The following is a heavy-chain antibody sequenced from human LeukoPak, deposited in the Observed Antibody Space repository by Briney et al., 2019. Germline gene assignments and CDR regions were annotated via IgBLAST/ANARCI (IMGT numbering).Heavy chain of an antibody. D-gene: IGHD5-18*01. V-gene: IGHV4-39*01. CDR3: ARQAGHSYGFNYFDY. Sequence: SETLSLTCTVSGGSISSSSYYWGWIRQPPGKGLEWIGSIYYGGGTYYNPSLKSRVTLSVDTSKNQFSLKLSSVTAADTAVYYCARQAGHSYGFNYFDYWGQGTLVTVSS. CDR1: GGSISSSSYY. CDR2: IYYGGGT. J-gene: IGHJ4*02.